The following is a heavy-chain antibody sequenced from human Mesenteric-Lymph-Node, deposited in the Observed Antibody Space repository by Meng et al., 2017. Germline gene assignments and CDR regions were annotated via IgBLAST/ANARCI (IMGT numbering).Heavy chain of an antibody. CDR3: ARLAYYYDGGGRYWGWFDP. D-gene: IGHD3-22*01. CDR1: GYNFDNYW. V-gene: IGHV5-51*01. Sequence: GESLKISCQGFGYNFDNYWIAWVRQKPGKGLEWMGIIYPGDSNLKYSPSFQGQVTISADKSTTTAYQHWASLKASDTATYYCARLAYYYDGGGRYWGWFDPWGQGTLVTVSS. J-gene: IGHJ5*02. CDR2: IYPGDSNL.